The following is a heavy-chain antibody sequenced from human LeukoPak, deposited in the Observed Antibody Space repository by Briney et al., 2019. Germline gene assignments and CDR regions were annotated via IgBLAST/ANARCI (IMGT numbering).Heavy chain of an antibody. CDR1: GFTFRSFA. D-gene: IGHD3-10*01. CDR3: AKGIYYDSGSCNK. Sequence: GGSLRLSCAASGFTFRSFAMTWVRQTPGEGLEWVSTITGGGETTFHSNAMKGRFTISRDNSKNTLYLQMNSLRAEDTAIYFCAKGIYYDSGSCNKWGQGTTVIVSS. V-gene: IGHV3-23*01. J-gene: IGHJ4*02. CDR2: ITGGGETT.